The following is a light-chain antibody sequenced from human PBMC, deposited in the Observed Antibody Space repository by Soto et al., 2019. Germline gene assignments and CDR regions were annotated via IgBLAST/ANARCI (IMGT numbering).Light chain of an antibody. J-gene: IGLJ1*01. V-gene: IGLV2-14*01. CDR3: SSYTGSSTYV. CDR1: STDVGGYNY. Sequence: QSVLTQPASVSGSPGQSITISCTGTSTDVGGYNYDSWYQQHPGKAPKLVIYEVSNRPSGASNRFSGSKSGNTASLTISGLQAEDEAGYYCSSYTGSSTYVFGTGTKVTVL. CDR2: EVS.